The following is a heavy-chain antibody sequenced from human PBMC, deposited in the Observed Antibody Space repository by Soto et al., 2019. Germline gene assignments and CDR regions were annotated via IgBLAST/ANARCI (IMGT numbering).Heavy chain of an antibody. V-gene: IGHV3-30*18. CDR1: GFTFSSYG. CDR2: ISYDGSNK. CDR3: AKDVPLDYYDSSGYLDY. J-gene: IGHJ4*02. Sequence: GGSLRLSCAASGFTFSSYGMHWVRQAPGKGLEWVAVISYDGSNKYYADSVKGRFTISRDNSKNTLYLQMNSLRAGDTAVYYCAKDVPLDYYDSSGYLDYWGQGTLVTVSS. D-gene: IGHD3-22*01.